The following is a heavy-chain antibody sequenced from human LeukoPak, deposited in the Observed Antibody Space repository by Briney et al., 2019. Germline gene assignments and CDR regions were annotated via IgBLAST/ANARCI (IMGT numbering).Heavy chain of an antibody. Sequence: KPSETLSLTCAVYGGSFSGYYWSWLRQPPGKGLEWIGEINHSGSTNYNPSLKSLVTISVDTSKNQFSLKLSSVTAADTAVYYCARVAPYYYDSSGYYSPRHFDYWGQGTLVTVSS. CDR3: ARVAPYYYDSSGYYSPRHFDY. D-gene: IGHD3-22*01. J-gene: IGHJ4*02. CDR2: INHSGST. V-gene: IGHV4-34*01. CDR1: GGSFSGYY.